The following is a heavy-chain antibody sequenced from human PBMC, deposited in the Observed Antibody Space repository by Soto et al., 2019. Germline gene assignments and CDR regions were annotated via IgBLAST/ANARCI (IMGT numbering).Heavy chain of an antibody. CDR3: ARDGPLRGYGMDV. J-gene: IGHJ6*02. V-gene: IGHV1-46*01. D-gene: IGHD3-16*01. CDR2: INPSGGST. CDR1: GYTFTSYY. Sequence: ASVNVSCKASGYTFTSYYMHWVRQAPGQGLEWMGIINPSGGSTSYAQKFQGRVTMTRDTSTSTVYMELSSLRSEDTAVYYCARDGPLRGYGMDVWGQGTTVTVSS.